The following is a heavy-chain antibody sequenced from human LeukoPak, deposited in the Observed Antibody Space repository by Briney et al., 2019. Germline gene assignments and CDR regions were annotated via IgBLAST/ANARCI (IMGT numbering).Heavy chain of an antibody. J-gene: IGHJ4*02. V-gene: IGHV4-34*01. CDR3: ARGQDYDILTGYYIGYFDY. Sequence: SETLSLTCGVYGGSFSGYYWSWIRQPPGKGLEWIGEINHSGSTNYNPSLKSRVTISVDTSKNQFSLKLSSVTAADTAVYYCARGQDYDILTGYYIGYFDYWGQGTLVTVSS. CDR1: GGSFSGYY. D-gene: IGHD3-9*01. CDR2: INHSGST.